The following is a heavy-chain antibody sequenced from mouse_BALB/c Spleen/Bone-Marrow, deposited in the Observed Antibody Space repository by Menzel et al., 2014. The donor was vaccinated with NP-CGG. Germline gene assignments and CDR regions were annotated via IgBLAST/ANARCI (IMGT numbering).Heavy chain of an antibody. Sequence: VKLVESAAELARPGASVKMSCKASGYTFXSYTMHWVKQRPGQGLEWIGYINPSSGYTDYNQKFNDKTTLTADKSSSTAYMQLSSLTSEDSAVYYCARLNYSNPFAYWGQGTLVTVSA. CDR2: INPSSGYT. CDR3: ARLNYSNPFAY. V-gene: IGHV1-4*02. CDR1: GYTFXSYT. D-gene: IGHD2-5*01. J-gene: IGHJ3*01.